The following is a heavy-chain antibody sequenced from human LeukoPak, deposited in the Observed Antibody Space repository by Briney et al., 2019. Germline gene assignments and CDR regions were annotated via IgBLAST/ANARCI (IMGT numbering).Heavy chain of an antibody. J-gene: IGHJ4*02. CDR2: IYTSGST. CDR1: GGSISSGSYY. Sequence: PSETLSLTCTVSGGSISSGSYYWSWIRQPAGKGLEWIGRIYTSGSTNYNPSLKSRVTISVDTSKNQFSLTLSSVTAADTAIYYCARRAFSGRYADDYWGQGTLVTVSS. V-gene: IGHV4-61*02. D-gene: IGHD1-26*01. CDR3: ARRAFSGRYADDY.